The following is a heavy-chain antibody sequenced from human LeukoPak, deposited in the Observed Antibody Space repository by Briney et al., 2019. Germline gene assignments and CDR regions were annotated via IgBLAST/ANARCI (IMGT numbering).Heavy chain of an antibody. V-gene: IGHV3-30*02. Sequence: GGSLRLSCAASGFTFSSYSMNWVRQAPGKGLEWVAFIWYDESNKYYADSVKGRFTISRDNSKNTLYLQMNSLRAEDTAVYYCAKRMIQLYPDYWGQGTLVTVSS. CDR3: AKRMIQLYPDY. CDR2: IWYDESNK. CDR1: GFTFSSYS. D-gene: IGHD5-18*01. J-gene: IGHJ4*02.